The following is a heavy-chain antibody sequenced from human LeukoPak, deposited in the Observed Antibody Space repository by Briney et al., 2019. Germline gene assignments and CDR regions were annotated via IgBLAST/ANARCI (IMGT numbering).Heavy chain of an antibody. J-gene: IGHJ4*02. CDR2: IKSKTDGGTT. Sequence: GGSLRLSGAASGFTFRNAWMSWVRQAPGKGLEWVGRIKSKTDGGTTDYAAPVKGRFTISRDDSKNTQYLQMNSLKTEDTAVYYCTTVGYCTNGECYGFDYWGQGSLASVSS. CDR3: TTVGYCTNGECYGFDY. CDR1: GFTFRNAW. V-gene: IGHV3-15*01. D-gene: IGHD2-8*01.